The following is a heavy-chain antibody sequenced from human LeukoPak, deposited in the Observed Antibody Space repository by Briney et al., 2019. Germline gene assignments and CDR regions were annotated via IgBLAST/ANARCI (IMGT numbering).Heavy chain of an antibody. V-gene: IGHV3-23*01. CDR3: AKNMQYQPPIDY. D-gene: IGHD2-2*01. CDR1: GFIFGDYV. Sequence: GGSLRLSCAASGFIFGDYVMSWVRQAPGKGLEWISYINHDGQRIYYAESVRGRFTISRDNSKNTLYLQMNSLRAEDTAVYYCAKNMQYQPPIDYWGQGTLVTVSS. CDR2: INHDGQRI. J-gene: IGHJ4*02.